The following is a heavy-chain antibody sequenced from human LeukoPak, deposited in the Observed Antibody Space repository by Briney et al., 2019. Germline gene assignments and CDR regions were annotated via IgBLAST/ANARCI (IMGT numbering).Heavy chain of an antibody. CDR3: ARSSSGWYGLKAFDI. CDR1: GYSFTSYW. CDR2: IYPGDSDT. Sequence: GESLKISCKGSGYSFTSYWIGWVRQMPGKGLEWMGIIYPGDSDTRYSPSFQGQVTISAGKSISTAYLQWSSLKASDTAMYYCARSSSGWYGLKAFDIWGQGTMVTVSS. D-gene: IGHD6-19*01. V-gene: IGHV5-51*01. J-gene: IGHJ3*02.